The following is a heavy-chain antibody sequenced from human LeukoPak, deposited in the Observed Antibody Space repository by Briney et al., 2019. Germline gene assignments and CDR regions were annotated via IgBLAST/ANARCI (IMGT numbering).Heavy chain of an antibody. Sequence: PGGSLTLSCAASGCTFSSYSMTWVRLAQGKGLGRAQGISGSGGDTYYADSVKGRFTVSRDNSKTTLYLQMNSVRAEDTAVYYCAKMARYSSSWADCWGQGTLVTVSS. CDR2: ISGSGGDT. J-gene: IGHJ4*02. V-gene: IGHV3-23*01. CDR3: AKMARYSSSWADC. D-gene: IGHD6-13*01. CDR1: GCTFSSYS.